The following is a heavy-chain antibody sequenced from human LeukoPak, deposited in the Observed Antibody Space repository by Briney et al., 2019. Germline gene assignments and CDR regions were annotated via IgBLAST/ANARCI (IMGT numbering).Heavy chain of an antibody. J-gene: IGHJ5*02. CDR2: MNPNSGNT. V-gene: IGHV1-8*01. CDR3: AKTNYYDILTGYPNWFDP. Sequence: ASVKVSCKASGYTFTSYDINWVRQATGQGLEWMGWMNPNSGNTGYAQKFQGRVTMTRNTSISTAYMELSSLRSEDTAVYYCAKTNYYDILTGYPNWFDPWGQGTLVTVSS. D-gene: IGHD3-9*01. CDR1: GYTFTSYD.